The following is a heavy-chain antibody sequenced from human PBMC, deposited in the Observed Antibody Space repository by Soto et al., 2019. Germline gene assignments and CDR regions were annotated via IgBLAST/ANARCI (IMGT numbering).Heavy chain of an antibody. CDR2: ISPYNGNT. D-gene: IGHD2-15*01. CDR3: ASDRDGGRAFDI. V-gene: IGHV1-18*01. CDR1: GYTFTNYG. J-gene: IGHJ3*02. Sequence: ASVKVSCKASGYTFTNYGISWVRQAPGQGLEWMGWISPYNGNTNYAQKLQGRVTMTTDTSTSTAYMELRSLRSDDTAVYYCASDRDGGRAFDIWGQGTMVTVSS.